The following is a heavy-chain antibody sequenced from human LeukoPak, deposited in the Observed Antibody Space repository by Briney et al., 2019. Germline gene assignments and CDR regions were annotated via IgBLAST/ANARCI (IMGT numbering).Heavy chain of an antibody. D-gene: IGHD5-12*01. CDR3: ARDRGRWGSDSDMDV. CDR1: GDSVSSNSAA. J-gene: IGHJ6*02. CDR2: TYYRSKWYN. V-gene: IGHV6-1*01. Sequence: QTLSLSCAISGDSVSSNSAAWNWIRQSPSRGLEWLGRTYYRSKWYNDYAVSVKSRITITPDTSKNKFSLQLNTMTPEDTAVYYCARDRGRWGSDSDMDVWGQGTTVTVSS.